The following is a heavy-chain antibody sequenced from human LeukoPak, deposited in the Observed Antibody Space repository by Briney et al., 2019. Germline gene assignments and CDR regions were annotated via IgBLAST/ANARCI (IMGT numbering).Heavy chain of an antibody. Sequence: SQTLSLTCAMSGDSVSSNSAAWNWIRQSRSRGLEWLGRTYYRSKWYNDYAVSVKSRITINPDTSKNQFSLQLNSVTPEDTAVYYCARFNDYPRWYCHLWGRGTLVTVSS. CDR1: GDSVSSNSAA. V-gene: IGHV6-1*01. D-gene: IGHD4-11*01. CDR2: TYYRSKWYN. CDR3: ARFNDYPRWYCHL. J-gene: IGHJ2*01.